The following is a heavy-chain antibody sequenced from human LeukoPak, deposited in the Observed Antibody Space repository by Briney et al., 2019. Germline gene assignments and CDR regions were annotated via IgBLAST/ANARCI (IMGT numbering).Heavy chain of an antibody. CDR1: GFTFSSYA. CDR3: ARWYCSDNNCYYDY. D-gene: IGHD2-15*01. Sequence: PGGSLRLSCAASGFTFSSYAMSWVRQAPGKGLEWVSAISGSGGSTYYADSVKGRFTISRDNSKNTLYLQMNSLRAEDTAVYYCARWYCSDNNCYYDYWGQGTLVTVSS. CDR2: ISGSGGST. V-gene: IGHV3-23*01. J-gene: IGHJ4*02.